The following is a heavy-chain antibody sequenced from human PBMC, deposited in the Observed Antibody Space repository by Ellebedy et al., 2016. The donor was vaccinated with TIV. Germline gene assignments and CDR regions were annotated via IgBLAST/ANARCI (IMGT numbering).Heavy chain of an antibody. CDR2: ISGSGGNT. J-gene: IGHJ6*02. V-gene: IGHV3-23*01. CDR1: GFTVGTNY. Sequence: GESLKISCAASGFTVGTNYMNWIRQAPGKGLEWVSAISGSGGNTYYADSAKGRFTISRDNSKNTLYVQINSLRAEDTAVYYCAKGMSGVHYYSGIDVWGQGTTVTVSS. CDR3: AKGMSGVHYYSGIDV. D-gene: IGHD1-26*01.